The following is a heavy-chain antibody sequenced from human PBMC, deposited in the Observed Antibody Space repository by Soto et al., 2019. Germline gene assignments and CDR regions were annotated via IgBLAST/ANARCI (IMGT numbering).Heavy chain of an antibody. Sequence: SETLSLTCTVSGGSISSYYWSWIRQPPGKGLEWIGYIYYSGSTNYNPSLKSRVTISVDTSKNQFSLKLSSVTAADTAVYYCARLAVVAATGDIWFDPWGQGTLVTVSS. CDR2: IYYSGST. J-gene: IGHJ5*02. CDR3: ARLAVVAATGDIWFDP. D-gene: IGHD2-15*01. V-gene: IGHV4-59*01. CDR1: GGSISSYY.